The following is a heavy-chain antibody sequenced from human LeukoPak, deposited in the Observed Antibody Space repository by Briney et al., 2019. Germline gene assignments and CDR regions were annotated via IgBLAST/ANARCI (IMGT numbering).Heavy chain of an antibody. CDR1: GDSVSSNSAS. Sequence: SQTLSLTCAISGDSVSSNSASWNWFRQSPSRGLEWLGRTFYTSKWNSDYAVSVKSRITINPDTSKNHFSLQLNSVTPEDTAVYYCARRRYYDYTGFFDYWGQGTLVTVSS. J-gene: IGHJ4*02. CDR3: ARRRYYDYTGFFDY. V-gene: IGHV6-1*01. D-gene: IGHD3-22*01. CDR2: TFYTSKWNS.